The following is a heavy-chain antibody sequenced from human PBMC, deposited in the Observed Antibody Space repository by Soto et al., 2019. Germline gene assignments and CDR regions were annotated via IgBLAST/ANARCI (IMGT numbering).Heavy chain of an antibody. CDR2: INPSGGST. J-gene: IGHJ6*02. CDR1: GYTFTSYY. V-gene: IGHV1-46*01. D-gene: IGHD3-10*01. CDR3: ARDGPYYGSGSYYNNYYYYGMDV. Sequence: ASVKVSCKASGYTFTSYYMHWVRQAPGQGLEWMGIINPSGGSTSYAQKFQGRVTMTRDTSTSTVYMEPSSLRSEDTAVYYCARDGPYYGSGSYYNNYYYYGMDVWGQGTTVTVSS.